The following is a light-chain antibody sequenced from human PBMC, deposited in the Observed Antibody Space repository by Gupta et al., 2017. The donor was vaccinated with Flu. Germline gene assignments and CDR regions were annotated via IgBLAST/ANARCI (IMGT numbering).Light chain of an antibody. V-gene: IGKV1-33*01. Sequence: DIQMTPSPSSLSASVVDSVTFPCQASQDIRHYLNWSQQKPGKEPKLLIYDASNWETGGASRFSGSGSGTDYTCIISSLQHEDSATYYCKQYDNTPPWTFGQGTKVEIK. J-gene: IGKJ1*01. CDR2: DAS. CDR1: QDIRHY. CDR3: KQYDNTPPWT.